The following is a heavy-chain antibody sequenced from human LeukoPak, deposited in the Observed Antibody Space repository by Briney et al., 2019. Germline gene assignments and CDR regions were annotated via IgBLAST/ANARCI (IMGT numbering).Heavy chain of an antibody. Sequence: GGSLRPSCAASGFTFSSYSMNWVRQAPGKGLEWVSSISSSSSYIYYADSVKGRFTISRDNAKNSLYLQMNSLRAEDTAVYYCARGGYGSGSSFDPWGQGTLVTVSS. D-gene: IGHD3-10*01. V-gene: IGHV3-21*01. CDR1: GFTFSSYS. CDR3: ARGGYGSGSSFDP. J-gene: IGHJ5*02. CDR2: ISSSSSYI.